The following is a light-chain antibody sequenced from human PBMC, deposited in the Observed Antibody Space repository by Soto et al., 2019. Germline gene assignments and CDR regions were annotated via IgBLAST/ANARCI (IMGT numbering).Light chain of an antibody. CDR2: EVS. CDR1: SSDVGSYNL. V-gene: IGLV2-23*02. CDR3: CSYAGSYTFWV. Sequence: QSVLTQPASVSGSPGQSITISCTGTSSDVGSYNLVSWCQHHPGKAPKLMIYEVSKRPSGVSNRFSGSKSGNTASLTISGLQAEDEADYYCCSYAGSYTFWVFGGGTKVTVL. J-gene: IGLJ3*02.